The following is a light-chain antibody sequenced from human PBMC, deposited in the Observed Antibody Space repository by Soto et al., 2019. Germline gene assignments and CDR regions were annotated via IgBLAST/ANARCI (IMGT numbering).Light chain of an antibody. CDR1: QTIINW. CDR2: AAS. CDR3: QHSNSHLCT. J-gene: IGKJ2*02. V-gene: IGKV1-5*01. Sequence: DIQMTQSPSSLSASVGDRVTITCRASQTIINWLAWYQQKPGRAPKLLIYAASTLESGVPSRFSGRGSGTEFTLTISSLQPDDFATYYCQHSNSHLCTFGQGTKLEIK.